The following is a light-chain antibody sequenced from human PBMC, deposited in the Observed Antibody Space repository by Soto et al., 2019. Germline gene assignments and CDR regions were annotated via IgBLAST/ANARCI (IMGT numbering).Light chain of an antibody. CDR3: CSYAGSLYV. J-gene: IGLJ1*01. CDR1: SIDVGSYNL. Sequence: QSVLTQAASVSGSPGQSITISCPGTSIDVGSYNLVSWYQQHPGKAPKLMIYEVSKRPSGVSNRFSGSKSGNTASLTISGLQAEDEADYYCCSYAGSLYVFGTGTKVTVL. CDR2: EVS. V-gene: IGLV2-23*02.